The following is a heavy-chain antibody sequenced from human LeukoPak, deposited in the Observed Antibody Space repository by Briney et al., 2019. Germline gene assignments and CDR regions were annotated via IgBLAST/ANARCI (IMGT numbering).Heavy chain of an antibody. D-gene: IGHD1-26*01. CDR3: ARDEASGSYNWFDP. CDR1: GYTFTSYG. Sequence: ASVKVSCKASGYTFTSYGISWLRQAPGQGLEWMGWISAYNGNTNYAQKLQGRVTITTDTSTSTAYMELRSLRSDDTAVYYCARDEASGSYNWFDPWGQGTLVTVSS. V-gene: IGHV1-18*01. J-gene: IGHJ5*02. CDR2: ISAYNGNT.